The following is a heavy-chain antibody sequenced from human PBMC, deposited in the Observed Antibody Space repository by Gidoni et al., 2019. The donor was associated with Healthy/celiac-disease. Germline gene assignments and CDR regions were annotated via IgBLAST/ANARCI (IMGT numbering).Heavy chain of an antibody. CDR2: SSGSRGST. Sequence: EVQLWESGGGLVQPGGSLRSSCSSYGFTFSRYAMSWVRQAPGKGLEWVSASSGSRGSTYYADSVKGRFTISRDNSKNTLYLQINSLRADDTAVYYCAKDYPLMYVWGKGTTVTVSS. CDR3: AKDYPLMYV. J-gene: IGHJ6*04. V-gene: IGHV3-23*01. CDR1: GFTFSRYA.